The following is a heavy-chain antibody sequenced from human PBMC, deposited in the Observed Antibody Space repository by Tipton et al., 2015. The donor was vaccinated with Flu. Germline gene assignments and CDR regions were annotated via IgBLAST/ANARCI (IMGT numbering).Heavy chain of an antibody. CDR1: GGSISSGSYY. CDR2: IYYSGST. Sequence: TLSLTCTVSGGSISSGSYYWSWIRQPAGKGLEWIGYIYYSGSTNYNPSLKSRVTISVDTSKNQFSLKLSSVTAADTAVYYCARDRKEILTGSPRYYYGMDVWGQGTTVTVSS. J-gene: IGHJ6*02. D-gene: IGHD3-9*01. CDR3: ARDRKEILTGSPRYYYGMDV. V-gene: IGHV4-61*10.